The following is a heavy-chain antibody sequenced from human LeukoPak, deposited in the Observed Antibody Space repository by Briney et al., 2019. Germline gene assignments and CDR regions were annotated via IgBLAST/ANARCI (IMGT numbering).Heavy chain of an antibody. CDR1: GSSFTNYW. Sequence: GESLKISGKASGSSFTNYWIAWVRQMPGKGLEWTGIIYPSDSDTIYSQSFQGQVTISADESINTAFLQWSSLRASDTAIYYCARHRPGYSGGPYYFDYWGQGTLVTVSS. CDR3: ARHRPGYSGGPYYFDY. CDR2: IYPSDSDT. J-gene: IGHJ4*02. V-gene: IGHV5-51*01. D-gene: IGHD6-19*01.